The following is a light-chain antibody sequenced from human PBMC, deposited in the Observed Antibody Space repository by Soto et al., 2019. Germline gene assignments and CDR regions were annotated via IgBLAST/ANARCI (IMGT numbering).Light chain of an antibody. CDR1: SSNSGNKY. CDR3: SSFAGSHYV. CDR2: ENN. V-gene: IGLV1-51*02. J-gene: IGLJ1*01. Sequence: SVFTQPPPGCAAPGQNGTISCSGSSSNSGNKYVSWYQQLPGTAPKLLIYENNKRPSGVPDRFSGSKSANTAYLTVSGLQAEDDADYYCSSFAGSHYVFGTGSKVTV.